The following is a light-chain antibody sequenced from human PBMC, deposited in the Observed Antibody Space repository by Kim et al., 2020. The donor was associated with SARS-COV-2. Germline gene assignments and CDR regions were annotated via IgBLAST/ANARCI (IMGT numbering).Light chain of an antibody. V-gene: IGLV3-1*01. CDR1: KLGDKY. Sequence: SYELTQPPSVSVSPGQTASITCSGDKLGDKYACWYQQKPGQSPVLVIYQDSKRPSGIPERFSGSNSGNTATLTISGTQAMDEADYYCQAWDRSTALVFGGGDQLTVL. J-gene: IGLJ2*01. CDR2: QDS. CDR3: QAWDRSTALV.